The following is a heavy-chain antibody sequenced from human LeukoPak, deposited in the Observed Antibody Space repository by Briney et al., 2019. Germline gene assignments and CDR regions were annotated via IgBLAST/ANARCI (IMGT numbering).Heavy chain of an antibody. Sequence: APVKDSCKQSGYTFTSYGISWVRQAPGQEGEWMGWICAYNGNTNYAQKLQGRVTMTTDTSTSTAYIELRSLRSDDTAVYYCARGRKYTSGYRVTELGAGYSDYWGQGTLVTVSS. D-gene: IGHD5-18*01. CDR3: ARGRKYTSGYRVTELGAGYSDY. V-gene: IGHV1-18*01. CDR1: GYTFTSYG. CDR2: ICAYNGNT. J-gene: IGHJ4*02.